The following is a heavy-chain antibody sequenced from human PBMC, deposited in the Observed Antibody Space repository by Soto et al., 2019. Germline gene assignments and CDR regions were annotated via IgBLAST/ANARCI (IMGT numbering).Heavy chain of an antibody. Sequence: SETLSLTCTVSGYSIRSGYFWGWIRQPPGKGLEWIGSMYHSGITYYNLSLKSRVTISVDTSKNQLSLKLSSATAADTAVYYCARSMYSTSAQLYYGMDVWGQGTTVTVSS. D-gene: IGHD6-6*01. CDR3: ARSMYSTSAQLYYGMDV. V-gene: IGHV4-38-2*02. CDR1: GYSIRSGYF. CDR2: MYHSGIT. J-gene: IGHJ6*02.